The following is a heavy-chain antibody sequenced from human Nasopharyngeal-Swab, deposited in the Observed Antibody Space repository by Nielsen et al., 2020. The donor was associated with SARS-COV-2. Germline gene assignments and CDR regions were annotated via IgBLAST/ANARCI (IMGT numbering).Heavy chain of an antibody. J-gene: IGHJ6*02. CDR3: ARGGYCSSTSCDTYYYYCMDV. CDR1: GFTFSSYS. V-gene: IGHV3-21*01. CDR2: ISSSSSYI. D-gene: IGHD2-2*02. Sequence: GESLKISCAASGFTFSSYSMNWVRQAPGKGLEWVSSISSSSSYIYYADSVKGRFTISRDNAKNSLYLQMNSLRGEDTAVYYCARGGYCSSTSCDTYYYYCMDVWGQGTTVTVSS.